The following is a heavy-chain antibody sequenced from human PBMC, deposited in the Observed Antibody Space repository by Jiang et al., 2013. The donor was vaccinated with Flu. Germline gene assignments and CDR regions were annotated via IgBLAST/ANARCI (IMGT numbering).Heavy chain of an antibody. CDR1: GFSLSTSEMC. D-gene: IGHD3-22*01. Sequence: TFSGFSLSTSEMCVNWIRQPPGKALEWLALIDWDDDKHYNTSLKTRLTISKDTSKNQVILTMTNMDPVDTATYYCARMRYYYDSSGPQRVLDHWGQGTLITVSS. CDR2: IDWDDDK. V-gene: IGHV2-70*01. CDR3: ARMRYYYDSSGPQRVLDH. J-gene: IGHJ4*02.